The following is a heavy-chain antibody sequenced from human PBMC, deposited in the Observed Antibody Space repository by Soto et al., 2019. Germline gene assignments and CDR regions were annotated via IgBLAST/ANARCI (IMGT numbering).Heavy chain of an antibody. J-gene: IGHJ4*02. CDR2: IYSDGSAT. D-gene: IGHD4-17*01. Sequence: EVQLVESGGGLVEPGGSLRLSCAASGFTFSYYWMHWVRQTPEKGLVWVARIYSDGSATTYADSVKGRFTISRDNSKNTLYLQMNSLRADDAAVYSCARGNYGGFDYWGQGTLVTVSS. CDR3: ARGNYGGFDY. CDR1: GFTFSYYW. V-gene: IGHV3-74*03.